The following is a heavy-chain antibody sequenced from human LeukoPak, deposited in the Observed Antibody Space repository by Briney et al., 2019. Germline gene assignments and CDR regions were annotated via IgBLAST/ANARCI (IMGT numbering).Heavy chain of an antibody. J-gene: IGHJ4*02. V-gene: IGHV1-18*01. Sequence: ASVKVSCKAAAYTFTSYDINWVRHAPGHGLEWMGWISAYNGNTNYAQKLQGRVTMTTDTSTSTAYMELRSLRSDDTAVYYCAREGYSSSWNYFDYWGQGALVTVSS. CDR2: ISAYNGNT. CDR3: AREGYSSSWNYFDY. D-gene: IGHD6-13*01. CDR1: AYTFTSYD.